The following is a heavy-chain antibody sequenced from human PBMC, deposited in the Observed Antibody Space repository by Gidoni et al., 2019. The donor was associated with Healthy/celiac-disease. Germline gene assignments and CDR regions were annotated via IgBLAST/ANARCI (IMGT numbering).Heavy chain of an antibody. J-gene: IGHJ4*02. CDR1: GGSFSSYY. CDR3: ARKAMVASFDY. CDR2: INHSGST. V-gene: IGHV4-34*01. D-gene: IGHD5-18*01. Sequence: QVQLQQWGAGLLKPSETLSLTCAVYGGSFSSYYWSWIRQPPGKGLEWIGEINHSGSTNYNPSLKSRVITSVDTSKNQFSLKLSSVTAADTAVYYCARKAMVASFDYWGQGTLVTVSS.